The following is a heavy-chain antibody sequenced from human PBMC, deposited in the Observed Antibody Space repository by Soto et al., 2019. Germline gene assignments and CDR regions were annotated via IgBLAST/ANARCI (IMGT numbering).Heavy chain of an antibody. CDR2: ISSSGSTI. V-gene: IGHV3-11*01. Sequence: EGSLILSCAASGFTFSDYYMSWIRQAPGKGLEWVSYISSSGSTIYYADSVKGRFTISRDNAKNSLYLQMNSLRAEDTAVYYCARIGTSHWDWDASDIWGQGTMVTVSS. J-gene: IGHJ3*02. D-gene: IGHD2-2*01. CDR1: GFTFSDYY. CDR3: ARIGTSHWDWDASDI.